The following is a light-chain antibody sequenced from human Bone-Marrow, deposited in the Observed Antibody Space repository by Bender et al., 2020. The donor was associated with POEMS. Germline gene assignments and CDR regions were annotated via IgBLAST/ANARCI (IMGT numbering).Light chain of an antibody. CDR2: DVS. V-gene: IGLV2-14*01. CDR1: SSDVGGYNY. Sequence: QSALTQPASVSGSPGQSISISCAGTSSDVGGYNYVSWFQQHPGKAPKLMIYDVSSRPSGVSNRFSASKSGNTASLTISGLHAEDEADYYCCSYAGSPYVFGTGTKVTVL. CDR3: CSYAGSPYV. J-gene: IGLJ1*01.